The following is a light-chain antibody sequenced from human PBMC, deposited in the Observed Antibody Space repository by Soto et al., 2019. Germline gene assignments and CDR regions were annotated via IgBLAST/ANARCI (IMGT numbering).Light chain of an antibody. Sequence: QSVLTQPPSVSAAPGQKVTISCSGSTSNIGSNSVSWYQQFPGQTPRLLIYDNYERPSGIPDRFSASKTGTSATLGITGLQAGDEADYFCGTRDSTSTFVVFGGGTQLTVL. CDR2: DNY. CDR3: GTRDSTSTFVV. V-gene: IGLV1-51*01. CDR1: TSNIGSNS. J-gene: IGLJ2*01.